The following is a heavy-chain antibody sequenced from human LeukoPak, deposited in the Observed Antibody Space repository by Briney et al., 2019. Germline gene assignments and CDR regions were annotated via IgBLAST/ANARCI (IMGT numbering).Heavy chain of an antibody. CDR2: ISDDGRDT. CDR3: ARVGRVSIYPSYMDV. J-gene: IGHJ6*03. V-gene: IGHV3-30*04. CDR1: GFTFSTFP. D-gene: IGHD6-6*01. Sequence: GGSLRLSCEASGFTFSTFPMHWVRQTPDRRLEWVAVISDDGRDTYYADSVKGRFTISRDNSKNTLYLQMNSLSPEDTAVVYCARVGRVSIYPSYMDVWGKGTTVTVSS.